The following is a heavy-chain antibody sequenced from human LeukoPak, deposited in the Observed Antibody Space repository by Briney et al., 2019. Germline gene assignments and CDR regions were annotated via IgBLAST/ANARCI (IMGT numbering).Heavy chain of an antibody. J-gene: IGHJ5*02. CDR2: IKQDGSEK. D-gene: IGHD2-15*01. CDR3: ARGCSGGSCYESKFDP. CDR1: GFTFSSYW. Sequence: PGGSLRLSCAASGFTFSSYWMSWVRQAPGKGLEGVANIKQDGSEKYYVDSAKGRFTISRDNAKNSLYLQMNSLRAEDTAVYYCARGCSGGSCYESKFDPWGQGTLVTVSS. V-gene: IGHV3-7*01.